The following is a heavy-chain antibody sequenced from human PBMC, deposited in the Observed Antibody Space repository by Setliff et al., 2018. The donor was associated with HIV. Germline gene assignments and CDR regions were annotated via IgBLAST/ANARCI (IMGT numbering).Heavy chain of an antibody. D-gene: IGHD3-22*01. CDR3: ARDFTYDNSGSLTGYGMDI. J-gene: IGHJ6*02. CDR1: GGSISSYS. CDR2: IYYGGSA. Sequence: SETLSLTCGVSGGSISSYSWSWIRQVPGKGLEWIGNIYYGGSANYKPSLKSRVTISTDWHRNQFSLELRSVTTADTAVYYCARDFTYDNSGSLTGYGMDIWGQGTAVTVSS. V-gene: IGHV4-59*13.